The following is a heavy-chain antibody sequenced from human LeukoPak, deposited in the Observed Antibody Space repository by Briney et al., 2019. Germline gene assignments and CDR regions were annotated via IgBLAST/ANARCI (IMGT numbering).Heavy chain of an antibody. D-gene: IGHD3-16*01. CDR1: RFTFSSYS. V-gene: IGHV3-21*01. J-gene: IGHJ5*02. CDR2: ISSSSSYI. Sequence: GGSLRLSCAASRFTFSSYSMNWVRQAPGKGLEWASSISSSSSYIYYADSVRGRFTISRDNAKNSLYLQMNSLRAEDTAVYYCARTLRLGESPDPWGQGTLVTVSS. CDR3: ARTLRLGESPDP.